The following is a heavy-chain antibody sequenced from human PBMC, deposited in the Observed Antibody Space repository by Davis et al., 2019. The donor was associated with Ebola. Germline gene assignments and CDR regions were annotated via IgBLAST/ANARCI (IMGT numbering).Heavy chain of an antibody. J-gene: IGHJ6*02. CDR3: ARQPPMDYGSGNYYYYGMDV. CDR1: GYSFTSYW. Sequence: PGGSLRLSCKGSGYSFTSYWIGWVRQMPGKGLEWMGIIYPGDSDTRYSPSFQGQVTISADKSISTAYLQWSSLKASDTAMYYCARQPPMDYGSGNYYYYGMDVWGQGTTVTVSS. D-gene: IGHD3-10*01. CDR2: IYPGDSDT. V-gene: IGHV5-51*01.